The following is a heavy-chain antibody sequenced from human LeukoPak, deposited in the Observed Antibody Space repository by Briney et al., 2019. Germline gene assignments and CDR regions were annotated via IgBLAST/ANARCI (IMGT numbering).Heavy chain of an antibody. Sequence: GGSLRLSCAASGFTFSSYAMHWVRQAPGKGLEWVAVISYDGSNKYYADSVKGRFTISRDNAKNSLYLQMNSLRAEDTAVYYCARDLMGIAYRGAFYYWGQGTLVTVSS. CDR3: ARDLMGIAYRGAFYY. D-gene: IGHD6-13*01. CDR2: ISYDGSNK. J-gene: IGHJ4*02. V-gene: IGHV3-30*04. CDR1: GFTFSSYA.